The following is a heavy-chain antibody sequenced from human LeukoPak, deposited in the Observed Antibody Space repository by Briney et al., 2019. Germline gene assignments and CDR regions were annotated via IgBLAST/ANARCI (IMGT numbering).Heavy chain of an antibody. Sequence: PGRSLRLSCAASGFIFSNYCMHWVRQAPGKGLEWVAVLANDGRDKRYADSVRGRFTISRDNSENTLYLQMNSLKSEDTAVYYCAKDGTPGAAAYYFDYWGQGTLVTASS. D-gene: IGHD2-2*01. J-gene: IGHJ4*02. CDR1: GFIFSNYC. CDR2: LANDGRDK. CDR3: AKDGTPGAAAYYFDY. V-gene: IGHV3-30*18.